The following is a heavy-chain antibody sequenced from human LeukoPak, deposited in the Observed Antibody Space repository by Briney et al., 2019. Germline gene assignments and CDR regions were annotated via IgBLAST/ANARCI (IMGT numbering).Heavy chain of an antibody. V-gene: IGHV4-4*02. J-gene: IGHJ6*02. CDR1: GSSISSSNW. CDR2: IYHSGST. CDR3: ARARYCSSTSCPWGMDV. Sequence: SETLSLTCAVSGSSISSSNWWSWVRQPPGKGLEWIGEIYHSGSTNYNPSLKSRVTISVDKSKNQFSLKLSSVTAADTAVYYCARARYCSSTSCPWGMDVWGQGTTVTVSS. D-gene: IGHD2-2*01.